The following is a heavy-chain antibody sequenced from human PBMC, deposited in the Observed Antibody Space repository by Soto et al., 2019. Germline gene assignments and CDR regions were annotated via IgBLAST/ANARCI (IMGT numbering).Heavy chain of an antibody. CDR1: GFTLRIYA. Sequence: GGSLRLSCAASGFTLRIYAMSWVRQAPGKGLEWVSAISAGGDSTYYADSVKGRFTISRDNSKNTLYLQMNGLGPEDTAVYFCARHYDYNNLLGGFDIWGQGTMVTVSS. CDR2: ISAGGDST. J-gene: IGHJ3*02. CDR3: ARHYDYNNLLGGFDI. V-gene: IGHV3-23*01. D-gene: IGHD4-4*01.